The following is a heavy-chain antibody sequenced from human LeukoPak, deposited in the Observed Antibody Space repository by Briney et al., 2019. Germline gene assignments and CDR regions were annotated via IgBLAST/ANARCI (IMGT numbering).Heavy chain of an antibody. V-gene: IGHV3-30*04. CDR3: ARARSSYGYGDAFDI. D-gene: IGHD5-18*01. CDR1: GFTFSSYA. Sequence: GGSLRLSCAASGFTFSSYAMHWVRQAPGKGLDWVALISYDGSHKYYSDSVKGRFTISRDNSKNTLYLQMNSLRAEDTAVYYCARARSSYGYGDAFDIWGQGTMVTVSS. CDR2: ISYDGSHK. J-gene: IGHJ3*02.